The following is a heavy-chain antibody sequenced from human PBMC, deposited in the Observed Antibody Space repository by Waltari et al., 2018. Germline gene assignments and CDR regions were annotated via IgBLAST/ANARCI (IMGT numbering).Heavy chain of an antibody. CDR2: IYYSGST. Sequence: QVQLQESGPGLVKPSETLSLTCTVSGGSISSYYWRWIRQPPGKGLEWIGYIYYSGSTNYNPSLKSRVTISVDTSKNQFSLKLSSVTAADTAVYYCARTSSIAALTFDYWGQGTLVTVSS. J-gene: IGHJ4*02. V-gene: IGHV4-59*01. CDR1: GGSISSYY. D-gene: IGHD6-6*01. CDR3: ARTSSIAALTFDY.